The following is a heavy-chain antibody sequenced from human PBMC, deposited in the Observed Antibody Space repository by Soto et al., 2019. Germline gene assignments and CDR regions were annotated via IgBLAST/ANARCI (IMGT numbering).Heavy chain of an antibody. V-gene: IGHV4-61*08. Sequence: SETLSLTCTVSGGSISSGDYYWSWIRQPPGKRLEWIGYIYYNGNTNYNPSLKSRVTISVDKSKNQFSLKLSSVTAADTAVYFCARSNWNSLDFDYWGQGTLVTVSS. CDR1: GGSISSGDYY. CDR2: IYYNGNT. J-gene: IGHJ4*02. D-gene: IGHD1-7*01. CDR3: ARSNWNSLDFDY.